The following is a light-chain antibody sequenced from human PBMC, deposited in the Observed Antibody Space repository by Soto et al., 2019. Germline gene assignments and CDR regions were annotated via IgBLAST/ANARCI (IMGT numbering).Light chain of an antibody. CDR1: SSDVGAYNY. CDR2: DVN. Sequence: QSVLTQPASVSGSPGQSITISCTGTSSDVGAYNYVSWYQQHPGKAPKLMIYDVNIRPSGVSNRFSGSKSGNTASLTISGLQAEDEDDYYCTSWTTSTTMKXGGGTKVTVL. CDR3: TSWTTSTTMK. V-gene: IGLV2-14*01. J-gene: IGLJ2*01.